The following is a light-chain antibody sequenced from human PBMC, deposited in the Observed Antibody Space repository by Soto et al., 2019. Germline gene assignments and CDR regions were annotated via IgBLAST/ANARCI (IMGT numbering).Light chain of an antibody. Sequence: QSVLTQPPSVSEAPRQRVIISCYESTSDIGNNAVSWYQQVPGKAPKLLINHDDLLPSGVSDRFSGSKSGTSASLANSGLRSDDEADYYCATWDDSLNAAVFGGGTQLTVL. V-gene: IGLV1-36*01. CDR1: TSDIGNNA. CDR2: HDD. CDR3: ATWDDSLNAAV. J-gene: IGLJ7*01.